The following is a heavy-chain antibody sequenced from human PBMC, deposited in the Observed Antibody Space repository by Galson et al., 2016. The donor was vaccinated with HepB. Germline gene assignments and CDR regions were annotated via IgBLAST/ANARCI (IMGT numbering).Heavy chain of an antibody. V-gene: IGHV3-23*01. J-gene: IGHJ4*01. CDR2: IRGTGVTT. CDR1: GFTFSDYA. CDR3: AKATPYYDVLTGFFVYYSDY. D-gene: IGHD3-9*01. Sequence: SLRLSCAASGFTFSDYAMSWVRQAPGKGLQWVSTIRGTGVTTHHADSVKGRFTISRDNSKNTLYLQMSSLRAEDTAMYYCAKATPYYDVLTGFFVYYSDYWGHGTLVTVSS.